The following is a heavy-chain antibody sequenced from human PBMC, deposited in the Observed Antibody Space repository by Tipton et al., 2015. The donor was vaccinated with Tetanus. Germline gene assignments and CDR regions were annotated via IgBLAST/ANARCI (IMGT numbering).Heavy chain of an antibody. J-gene: IGHJ4*02. D-gene: IGHD2-15*01. V-gene: IGHV1-69*01. Sequence: QSGAEVKKPGSSVRVSCKTSGGTFSSYAISWVRQARGQGLEWMGGIFPLYGTANYAPDFQGRVTLTADESTGTAYMEMSSLRSEGTAVYYCVRPARHCSGGSCFLALDFWGQGTLVSVSS. CDR3: VRPARHCSGGSCFLALDF. CDR2: IFPLYGTA. CDR1: GGTFSSYA.